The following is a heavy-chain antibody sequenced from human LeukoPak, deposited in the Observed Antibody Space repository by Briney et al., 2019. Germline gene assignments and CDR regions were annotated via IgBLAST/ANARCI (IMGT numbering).Heavy chain of an antibody. Sequence: GGSLRLSCAASGFTFSNYAMSWVRQAPGKGLEWVSAISGSGVSTDYADSVKGRFTIPRDNSKNTLYLQMSSLRAEDTAVYYCAKTLAYCSGGSCYSNYYFDYWGQGTLVTVSS. V-gene: IGHV3-23*01. J-gene: IGHJ4*02. CDR2: ISGSGVST. CDR1: GFTFSNYA. CDR3: AKTLAYCSGGSCYSNYYFDY. D-gene: IGHD2-15*01.